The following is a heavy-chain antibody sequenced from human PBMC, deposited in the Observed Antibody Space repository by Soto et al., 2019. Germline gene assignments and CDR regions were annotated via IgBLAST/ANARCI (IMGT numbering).Heavy chain of an antibody. V-gene: IGHV3-23*01. D-gene: IGHD1-26*01. Sequence: GGSLRLPCAASGFTFSRYAISWVRQALPMGLQWVSAISGSGGSTYYADSVKGQFTITIENSKNPLYLQMHSLRAEATAIYECARDPRGELLPFDYWGQGTLVTVSS. CDR1: GFTFSRYA. CDR2: ISGSGGST. CDR3: ARDPRGELLPFDY. J-gene: IGHJ4*02.